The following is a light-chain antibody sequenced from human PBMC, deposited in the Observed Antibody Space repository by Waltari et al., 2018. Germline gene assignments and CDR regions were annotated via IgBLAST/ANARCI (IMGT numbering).Light chain of an antibody. Sequence: EIMMTQSPVTLSVSPGERATLSCRASQSINNNLAWYQQNPGQAPRLLIYGASTRATGIPVRFSGIGSGTEFTLTISSLQSEDFAVYYCQQYNSWPLTFGGGTKVEIK. CDR2: GAS. CDR1: QSINNN. V-gene: IGKV3-15*01. CDR3: QQYNSWPLT. J-gene: IGKJ4*01.